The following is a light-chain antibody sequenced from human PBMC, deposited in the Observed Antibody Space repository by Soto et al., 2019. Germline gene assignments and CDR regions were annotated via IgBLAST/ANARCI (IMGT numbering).Light chain of an antibody. Sequence: QSALTQPASVSGSPGQSITISCTGTSSDVGGFNYVSWYQQPPGKAPKLMIYDVSQRPSGVSHRFAGSKSGNTASLAISGHQAEDDGDYCCSSYTTSSSVVFGTGTKVTVL. J-gene: IGLJ1*01. CDR2: DVS. CDR1: SSDVGGFNY. CDR3: SSYTTSSSVV. V-gene: IGLV2-14*01.